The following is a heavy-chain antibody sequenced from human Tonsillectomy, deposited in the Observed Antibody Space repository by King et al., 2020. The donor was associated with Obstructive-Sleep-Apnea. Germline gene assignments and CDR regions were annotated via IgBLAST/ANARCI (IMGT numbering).Heavy chain of an antibody. D-gene: IGHD4-17*01. J-gene: IGHJ3*02. Sequence: QLQESGPRLVKPSETLSLICTVSGGSISSNSYHWGWIRQSPGKGPEWIGSIYYNGSPDHNPSLKSRVTISVDTSKNQFSLMLSSVTAADTAVYYCARDHRTYGDWGYAFDIWGHGTMVTVSS. CDR2: IYYNGSP. V-gene: IGHV4-39*07. CDR1: GGSISSNSYH. CDR3: ARDHRTYGDWGYAFDI.